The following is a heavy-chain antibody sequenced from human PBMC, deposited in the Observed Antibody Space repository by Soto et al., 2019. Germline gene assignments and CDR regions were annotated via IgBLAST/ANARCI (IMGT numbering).Heavy chain of an antibody. Sequence: SETLSLTCTVSGGSISSYYWSWIRQPPGKGLEWVGYIYYGGTTSYNPSLKSRVTISLEPSKSQFSLRLTSVTAADTAVYYCARLGRYYQSLDSWGPGTLVTVSS. CDR1: GGSISSYY. J-gene: IGHJ5*01. D-gene: IGHD3-10*01. CDR2: IYYGGTT. V-gene: IGHV4-59*08. CDR3: ARLGRYYQSLDS.